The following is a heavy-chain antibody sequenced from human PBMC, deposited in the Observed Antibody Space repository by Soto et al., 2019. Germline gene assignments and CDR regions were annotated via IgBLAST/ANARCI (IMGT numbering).Heavy chain of an antibody. CDR2: ISSSSSYI. CDR1: GFTFSSYS. Sequence: VGSLRLSCAASGFTFSSYSMNWVRQAPGKGLEWVSSISSSSSYIYYADSVRGRFTISRDNAKNSLYLQMNSLRAEDTAVYYCAREKIVDTAMVFDPWGQGTLVTVSS. V-gene: IGHV3-21*01. D-gene: IGHD5-18*01. J-gene: IGHJ5*02. CDR3: AREKIVDTAMVFDP.